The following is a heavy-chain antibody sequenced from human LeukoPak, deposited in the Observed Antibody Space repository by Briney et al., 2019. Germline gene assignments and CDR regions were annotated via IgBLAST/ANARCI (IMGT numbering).Heavy chain of an antibody. Sequence: GGSLRLSCAASGFSFGSYWMYWVRQAPGKGLEWVAATSYDGTSELYADFVKGRFSISRDNSRNTLSLQMDTLRPEDTAIYYCARAKGLAGSYLDNWFDPWGQGTRVIVSS. V-gene: IGHV3-30*03. CDR3: ARAKGLAGSYLDNWFDP. CDR2: TSYDGTSE. D-gene: IGHD1-26*01. J-gene: IGHJ5*02. CDR1: GFSFGSYW.